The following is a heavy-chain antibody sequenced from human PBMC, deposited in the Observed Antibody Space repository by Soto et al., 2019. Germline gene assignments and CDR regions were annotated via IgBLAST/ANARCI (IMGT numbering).Heavy chain of an antibody. Sequence: GVSLRLSCAASGFTFSSYAMSWVRQAPGKGLEWVSAISGSGGSTYYADSVKGRFTISRDNSKNTLYLQMNSLRAEVTAVYYCAKEQSPLAIGTFDYWGQGTLVTVSA. V-gene: IGHV3-23*01. J-gene: IGHJ4*02. D-gene: IGHD2-21*01. CDR2: ISGSGGST. CDR3: AKEQSPLAIGTFDY. CDR1: GFTFSSYA.